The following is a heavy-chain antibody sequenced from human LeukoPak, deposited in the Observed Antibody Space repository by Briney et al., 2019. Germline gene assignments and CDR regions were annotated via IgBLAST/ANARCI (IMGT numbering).Heavy chain of an antibody. CDR3: ARDASSGWYAYYYYYMDV. V-gene: IGHV3-74*01. Sequence: PGESLRLSCAASGFTFSSYWMHWVRQAPGKGLVWVSRINSDGSSTSYADSVKGRFTISRDNAKNTLYLQMNSLRAEDTAVYYCARDASSGWYAYYYYYMDVWGKGTTVTVSS. CDR1: GFTFSSYW. CDR2: INSDGSST. D-gene: IGHD6-19*01. J-gene: IGHJ6*03.